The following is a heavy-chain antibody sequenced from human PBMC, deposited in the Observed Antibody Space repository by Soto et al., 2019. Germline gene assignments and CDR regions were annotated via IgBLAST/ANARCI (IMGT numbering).Heavy chain of an antibody. CDR3: ARGRTTTVTTLAYFDY. D-gene: IGHD4-17*01. CDR2: IYYSGST. CDR1: GGSISSYY. J-gene: IGHJ4*02. Sequence: ASETLSLTCTVSGGSISSYYWSWIRQPPGKGLEWIGYIYYSGSTNYNPSLKSRVTISVDTSKNQFSLKLSSVTAADTAVYYCARGRTTTVTTLAYFDYWGQGTLVTVSS. V-gene: IGHV4-59*01.